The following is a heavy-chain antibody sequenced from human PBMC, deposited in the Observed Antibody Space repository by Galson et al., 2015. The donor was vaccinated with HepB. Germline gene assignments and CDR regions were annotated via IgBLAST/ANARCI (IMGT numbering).Heavy chain of an antibody. CDR1: GYSFTSYW. V-gene: IGHV5-51*03. Sequence: QSGAEVKKPGESLKISCKGSGYSFTSYWIGWVRQMPGKGLEWMGIIYPGDSDTRYSPSFQGQVTISADKSISTAYLQWSSLKASDTAMYYCARTIGGGYYYDTHDAFDIWGQGTMVTVSS. J-gene: IGHJ3*02. D-gene: IGHD3-22*01. CDR2: IYPGDSDT. CDR3: ARTIGGGYYYDTHDAFDI.